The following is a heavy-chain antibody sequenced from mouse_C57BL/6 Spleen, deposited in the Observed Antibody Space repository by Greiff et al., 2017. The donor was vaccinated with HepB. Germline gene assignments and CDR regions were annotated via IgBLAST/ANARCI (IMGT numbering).Heavy chain of an antibody. CDR1: GYTFTGYW. D-gene: IGHD2-2*01. CDR2: ILPGSCST. CDR3: ARGGGYYGYEGAYY. Sequence: VQVVESGAELMKPGASVKLSCKATGYTFTGYWIEWVKQRPGHGLEWIGDILPGSCSTNYNEKFKGKATFNEDTSSNTAYMQLSSLTTEDSAIYDCARGGGYYGYEGAYYRGQGTTRTVSS. J-gene: IGHJ2*01. V-gene: IGHV1-9*01.